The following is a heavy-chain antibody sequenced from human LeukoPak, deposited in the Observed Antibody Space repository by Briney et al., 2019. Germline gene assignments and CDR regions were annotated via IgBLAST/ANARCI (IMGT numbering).Heavy chain of an antibody. CDR1: GFTFSSYS. V-gene: IGHV3-48*01. D-gene: IGHD3-16*02. J-gene: IGHJ6*01. Sequence: PGGSLRLSCAASGFTFSSYSMNWVRQAPGKGLEWVSYISGSSTTRYYADSAKGRFTISRDNAKKSLYLQMNSLRAEDTAVYYCARDLSVWYGMDVWGQGTTVTGSS. CDR3: ARDLSVWYGMDV. CDR2: ISGSSTTR.